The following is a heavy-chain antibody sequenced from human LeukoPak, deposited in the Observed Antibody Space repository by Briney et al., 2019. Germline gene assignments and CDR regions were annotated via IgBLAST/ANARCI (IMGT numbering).Heavy chain of an antibody. CDR1: GFTFSHYY. Sequence: ASVTVSCQPSGFTFSHYYMHWVRQAPGQGLEWMAWISPNSGGTNYVQKFQGRVTVTRDTSISTDYMEISGLTSDDTALYYCAREPSGSGGYDYWGQGTLVTVSS. J-gene: IGHJ4*02. CDR2: ISPNSGGT. CDR3: AREPSGSGGYDY. V-gene: IGHV1-2*02. D-gene: IGHD3-10*01.